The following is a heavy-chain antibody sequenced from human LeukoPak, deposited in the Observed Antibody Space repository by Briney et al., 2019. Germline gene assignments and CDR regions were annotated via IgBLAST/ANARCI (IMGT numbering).Heavy chain of an antibody. CDR1: GYSISSGYY. D-gene: IGHD6-19*01. Sequence: SETLSLTCAVSGYSISSGYYWGWIRQPPGKGLEWIGGIYHSGSTYYNPSLKSRVTISVDTSKNQFSLKLSSVTAADTAVYYCARQAVAGVSDWGQGTLVTVSS. J-gene: IGHJ4*02. CDR2: IYHSGST. V-gene: IGHV4-38-2*01. CDR3: ARQAVAGVSD.